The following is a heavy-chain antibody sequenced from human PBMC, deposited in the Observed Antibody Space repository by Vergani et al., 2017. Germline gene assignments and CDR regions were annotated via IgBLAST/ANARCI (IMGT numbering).Heavy chain of an antibody. V-gene: IGHV1-69*08. D-gene: IGHD6-13*01. CDR1: GGTFNSYT. CDR2: IIPILGIA. CDR3: ARDLQAAAGNPLYYYYGMDV. Sequence: QVQLVQSGAEVKKPGSSVKVSCKASGGTFNSYTVSWVRQAPGQGLEWMGRIIPILGIANYAQKFQGRVTITADKSTSTAYMELSSLRSEDTAVYYCARDLQAAAGNPLYYYYGMDVWGQGTTVTVSS. J-gene: IGHJ6*02.